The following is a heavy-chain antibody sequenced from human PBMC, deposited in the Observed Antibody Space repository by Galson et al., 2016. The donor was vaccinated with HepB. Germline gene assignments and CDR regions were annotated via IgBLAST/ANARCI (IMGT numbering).Heavy chain of an antibody. V-gene: IGHV4-39*01. CDR1: GGSVSSRDYY. CDR2: IYYSGST. Sequence: SETLSLTCTVSGGSVSSRDYYWGWIRQPPGKGLEWIGSIYYSGSTYFNPSLKSRVTISVDTSMNQFSLRLNSVTAADTAVYYCATEGGLRMGRIDYWGQGTLVTVSS. D-gene: IGHD5-12*01. J-gene: IGHJ4*02. CDR3: ATEGGLRMGRIDY.